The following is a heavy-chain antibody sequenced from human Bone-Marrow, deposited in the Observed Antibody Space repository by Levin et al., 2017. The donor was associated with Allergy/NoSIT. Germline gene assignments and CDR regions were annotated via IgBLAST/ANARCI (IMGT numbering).Heavy chain of an antibody. D-gene: IGHD6-19*01. CDR3: ARGPGLAVGKGYFDS. CDR1: GFTFSNFA. Sequence: GGSLRLSCAASGFTFSNFAMHWVRQAPGKGLEWVAAIPHDGANTYYTDSARGRFTISRDNSKNTLFVEMNSLRVEDTAVYYCARGPGLAVGKGYFDSWGQGTLVTVSS. CDR2: IPHDGANT. V-gene: IGHV3-30-3*01. J-gene: IGHJ5*01.